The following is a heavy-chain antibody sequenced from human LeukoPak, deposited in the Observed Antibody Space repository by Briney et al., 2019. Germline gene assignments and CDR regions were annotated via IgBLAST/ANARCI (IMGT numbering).Heavy chain of an antibody. Sequence: SETLSLTRTVSGDSMRTSDHYWAWIRQHTGKGPETIGFINHRGTTNHNPSLKNRVAISVDASKNQFSLRLSSMTAADTAVYFCARGGNRFGGFYFDYWGQGILVTVSS. CDR3: ARGGNRFGGFYFDY. CDR1: GDSMRTSDHY. J-gene: IGHJ4*02. D-gene: IGHD3-10*01. V-gene: IGHV4-31*03. CDR2: INHRGTT.